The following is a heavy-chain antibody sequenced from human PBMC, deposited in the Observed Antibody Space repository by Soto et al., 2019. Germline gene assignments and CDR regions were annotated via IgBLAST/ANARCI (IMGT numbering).Heavy chain of an antibody. J-gene: IGHJ5*01. Sequence: SVKVSCKASGGTVSSYAISWVRPAPGQGLEWMGGIIPIFGTAHYAQKLQGRVTSTEDKSTSTAYMELSSVRSEDTAVDYCARAYTSSLAGQLRFDPWGQQTLVTASS. CDR1: GGTVSSYA. D-gene: IGHD6-6*01. V-gene: IGHV1-69*06. CDR2: IIPIFGTA. CDR3: ARAYTSSLAGQLRFDP.